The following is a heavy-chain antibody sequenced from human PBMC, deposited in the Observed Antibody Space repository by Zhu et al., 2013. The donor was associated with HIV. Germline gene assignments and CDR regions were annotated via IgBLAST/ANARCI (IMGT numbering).Heavy chain of an antibody. V-gene: IGHV1-8*03. CDR2: MNPNSGNT. CDR1: GYTFNNYD. D-gene: IGHD6-6*01. J-gene: IGHJ3*02. CDR3: ARGSWAFDI. Sequence: QVQLVQSGAEVRKPGASVKVSCKASGYTFNNYDIHWVRQAAGQGLEWMGWMNPNSGNTGYAQKFQGRVTITRNTSISTAYMELSSLRSEDTAVYYCARGSWAFDIWGQGTMVTVSS.